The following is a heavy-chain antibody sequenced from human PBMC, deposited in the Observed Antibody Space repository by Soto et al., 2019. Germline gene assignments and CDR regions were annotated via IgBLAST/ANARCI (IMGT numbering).Heavy chain of an antibody. V-gene: IGHV1-69*01. CDR3: ARSQGSSTSLEIYYYYYYGMDA. Sequence: QVQLVQSGAEVKKPGSSVKVSCKASGGTFSSYAISWVRQAPGQGLEWMGGIIPISDTTNYAQKFQGRVTITADELTSTAYMELSSLRSEDTAVYYCARSQGSSTSLEIYYYYYYGMDAWGQGTTVTVSS. CDR1: GGTFSSYA. D-gene: IGHD2-2*01. J-gene: IGHJ6*02. CDR2: IIPISDTT.